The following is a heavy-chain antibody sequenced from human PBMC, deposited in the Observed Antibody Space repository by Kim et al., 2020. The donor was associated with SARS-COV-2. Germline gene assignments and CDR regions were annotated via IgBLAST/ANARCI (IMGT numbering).Heavy chain of an antibody. J-gene: IGHJ3*02. D-gene: IGHD3-10*01. V-gene: IGHV4-31*03. Sequence: SETLSLTCTVSGVSISSGGYYWSWIRQHPGKGLEWIGYIYYSGSTYYNPSLKSRVTISVDTSKNQFSLKLSSVTAADTAVYYCARVLLPHDAFDIWGQGTMVTVSS. CDR2: IYYSGST. CDR1: GVSISSGGYY. CDR3: ARVLLPHDAFDI.